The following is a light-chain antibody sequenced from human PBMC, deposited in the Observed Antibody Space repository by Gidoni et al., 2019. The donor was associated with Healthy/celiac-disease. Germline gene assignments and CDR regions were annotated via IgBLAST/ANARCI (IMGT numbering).Light chain of an antibody. V-gene: IGLV1-40*01. Sequence: QSVLTQPPSVSGAPGQRVTISCTESSPNIGAGYDVHWYQQPPGTAPKLLIYGNSNRPSGVPDRFSGSKSGTSASLAITGLQAEDEADYYCQSYDSSLSVVFGGGTKLTVL. CDR1: SPNIGAGYD. CDR3: QSYDSSLSVV. J-gene: IGLJ3*02. CDR2: GNS.